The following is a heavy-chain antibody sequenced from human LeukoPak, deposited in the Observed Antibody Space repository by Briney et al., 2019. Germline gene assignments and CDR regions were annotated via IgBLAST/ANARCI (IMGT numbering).Heavy chain of an antibody. Sequence: ASVKVSCKASGYTFTGYFIHWVRQAPGQGLEWMGWISAYNGNTNYAQKLQGRVTMTTDTSTSTAYMELRSLRSDDTAVYYCARDDHGDYVSWFDPWGQGTLVTVSS. CDR3: ARDDHGDYVSWFDP. D-gene: IGHD4-17*01. CDR2: ISAYNGNT. CDR1: GYTFTGYF. J-gene: IGHJ5*02. V-gene: IGHV1-18*04.